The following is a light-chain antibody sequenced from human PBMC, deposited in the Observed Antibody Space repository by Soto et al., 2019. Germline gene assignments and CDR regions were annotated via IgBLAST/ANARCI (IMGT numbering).Light chain of an antibody. CDR1: QSVRSY. V-gene: IGKV3-11*01. CDR2: DTS. Sequence: DIVLTQSPATLSLSPGERATLSCRASQSVRSYLAWYQQKPGQPPRLLIYDTSNRATGIPARFSGSGYGTDFTLTISSLDPEDFAVYYCQQRSNWPLVTFGPGTRVDIK. CDR3: QQRSNWPLVT. J-gene: IGKJ3*01.